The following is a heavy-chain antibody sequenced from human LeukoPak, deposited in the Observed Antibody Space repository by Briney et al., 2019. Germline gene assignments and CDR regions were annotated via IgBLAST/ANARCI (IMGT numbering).Heavy chain of an antibody. CDR3: AKDQSGSYYASGYFDY. D-gene: IGHD1-26*01. J-gene: IGHJ4*02. V-gene: IGHV3-23*01. CDR1: GFTFSSYA. Sequence: GGSLRLSCAASGFTFSSYAMRWVRQAPGEGLGWVSGISGSGGSTYYADSVKGRFTISRDNSKNTLYLQMNSLRAEDTAVYYCAKDQSGSYYASGYFDYGGQGPLVTVSA. CDR2: ISGSGGST.